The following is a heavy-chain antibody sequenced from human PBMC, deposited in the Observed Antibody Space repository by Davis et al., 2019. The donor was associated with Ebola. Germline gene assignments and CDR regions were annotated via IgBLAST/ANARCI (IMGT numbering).Heavy chain of an antibody. CDR1: GFTFGDYA. CDR2: ISSSSSYI. CDR3: ARGGGWFGELLYSSYYFDY. Sequence: GGSLRLSCTASGFTFGDYAMSWVRQAPGKGLEWVSSISSSSSYIYYADSVKGRFTISRDNAKNSLYLQMNSLRAEDTAVYYCARGGGWFGELLYSSYYFDYWGQGTLVTVSS. D-gene: IGHD3-10*01. J-gene: IGHJ4*02. V-gene: IGHV3-21*01.